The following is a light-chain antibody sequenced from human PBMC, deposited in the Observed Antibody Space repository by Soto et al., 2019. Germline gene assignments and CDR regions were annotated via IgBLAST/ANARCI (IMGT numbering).Light chain of an antibody. Sequence: EIVMTQSPATLSVSPGERATLSCRASQSISSNLAWYQQKPGQAPRLLMFRTSSRATGFPARFSGSGSGTEFNLTISSLQPEDFATYYCQQLNSHPRTFGQGTKLEIK. V-gene: IGKV3-15*01. CDR1: QSISSN. CDR2: RTS. CDR3: QQLNSHPRT. J-gene: IGKJ2*01.